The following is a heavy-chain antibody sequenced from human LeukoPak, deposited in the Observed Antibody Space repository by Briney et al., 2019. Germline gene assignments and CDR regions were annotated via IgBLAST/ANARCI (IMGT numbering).Heavy chain of an antibody. V-gene: IGHV3-30*02. CDR2: IRYDGSNK. D-gene: IGHD2-2*01. CDR3: AKSGVVVPAAWDGFDY. Sequence: GGSLRLSCAASGFTFSSYGIHWVRQAPGKGLEWVAFIRYDGSNKYYADSVKGRFTISRDNSKNTLYLQMNSLRAEDTAVYYCAKSGVVVPAAWDGFDYWGQGTLVTVSS. J-gene: IGHJ4*02. CDR1: GFTFSSYG.